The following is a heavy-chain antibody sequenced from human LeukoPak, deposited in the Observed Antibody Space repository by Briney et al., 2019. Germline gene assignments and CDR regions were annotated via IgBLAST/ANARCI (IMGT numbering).Heavy chain of an antibody. D-gene: IGHD6-13*01. CDR2: IIPIFGIA. J-gene: IGHJ4*02. CDR1: GGTFSSYA. CDR3: ARDDGAAAGPSDY. Sequence: SVKVSCKAPGGTFSSYAISWVRQAPGQGLEWMGRIIPIFGIANYAQKFQGRVTITADKSTSTAYMELSSLRSEDTAVYYCARDDGAAAGPSDYWGQGTLVTVSS. V-gene: IGHV1-69*04.